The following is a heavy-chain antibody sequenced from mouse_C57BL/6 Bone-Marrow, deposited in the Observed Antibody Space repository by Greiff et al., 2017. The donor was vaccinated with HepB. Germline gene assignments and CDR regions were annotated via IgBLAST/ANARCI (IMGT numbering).Heavy chain of an antibody. CDR3: ARSGPIYYDYDYYAMDY. CDR2: IDPEDGET. V-gene: IGHV14-2*01. D-gene: IGHD2-4*01. Sequence: EVQRVESGAELVKPGASVKLSCTASGFNIKDYYMHWVKQRTEQGLEWIGRIDPEDGETKYAPKFQGKATITADTSSNTAYLQLSSLTSEDTAVYYCARSGPIYYDYDYYAMDYWGQGTSVTVSS. CDR1: GFNIKDYY. J-gene: IGHJ4*01.